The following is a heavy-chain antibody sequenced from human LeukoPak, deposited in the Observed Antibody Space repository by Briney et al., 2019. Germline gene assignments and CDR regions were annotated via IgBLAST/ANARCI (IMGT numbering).Heavy chain of an antibody. CDR1: GVSISSGAYY. J-gene: IGHJ1*01. V-gene: IGHV4-31*03. Sequence: SQTLSLTCTVSGVSISSGAYYWSWIRQYPGKGLEWIGYIHHSVSTYYNPSLKSRVTISLDTSKNHFSLKLSSVTAADTAVYYCARDSRDSGGATGFQHWGQGTLVTVSS. CDR3: ARDSRDSGGATGFQH. CDR2: IHHSVST. D-gene: IGHD6-25*01.